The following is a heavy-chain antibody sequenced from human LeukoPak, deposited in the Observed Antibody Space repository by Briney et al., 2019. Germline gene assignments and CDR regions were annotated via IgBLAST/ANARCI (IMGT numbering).Heavy chain of an antibody. CDR1: GFTFSSYA. D-gene: IGHD4-23*01. J-gene: IGHJ4*02. CDR3: ARTTVDYGGKGYHFYPEDNFDY. Sequence: PGGSLRLSCAASGFTFSSYAMSWLRQAPGKGLEWISSISSGSGGHILYVDSVKGRFTISRDNAKNSLYLQMNSLRVEDTAVYYCARTTVDYGGKGYHFYPEDNFDYWGQGTLVTVSS. V-gene: IGHV3-21*01. CDR2: ISSGSGGHI.